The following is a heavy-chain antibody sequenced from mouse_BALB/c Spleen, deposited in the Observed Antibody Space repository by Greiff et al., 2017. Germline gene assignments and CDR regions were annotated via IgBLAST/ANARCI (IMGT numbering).Heavy chain of an antibody. J-gene: IGHJ3*01. D-gene: IGHD2-10*02. V-gene: IGHV2-9*02. CDR2: IWAGGST. Sequence: VQLQQSGPGLVAPSQSLSITRTVSGFSLTRSGVHWVRQPPGKGLEWLGVIWAGGSTNYNSALMSRLSISKDNSKSQVFLKMNSLQTDDTAMYYCGRDQYGSYGWFAYWGEGTLVTVSA. CDR3: GRDQYGSYGWFAY. CDR1: GFSLTRSG.